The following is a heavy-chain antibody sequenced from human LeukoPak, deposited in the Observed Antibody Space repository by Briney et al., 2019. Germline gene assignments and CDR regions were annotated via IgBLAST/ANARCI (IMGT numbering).Heavy chain of an antibody. V-gene: IGHV4-39*01. CDR2: IYYSGST. CDR1: GGSISSYY. D-gene: IGHD3-10*01. Sequence: PSETLSLTCTVSGGSISSYYGGWTRQPPGRGLERVGNIYYSGSTYYNPSLKSRVTISVDTSKNQFSLKLSSVTAADAAVYYCARQGGSGSYYFYYDGMDVWGQGTTVTVSS. J-gene: IGHJ6*02. CDR3: ARQGGSGSYYFYYDGMDV.